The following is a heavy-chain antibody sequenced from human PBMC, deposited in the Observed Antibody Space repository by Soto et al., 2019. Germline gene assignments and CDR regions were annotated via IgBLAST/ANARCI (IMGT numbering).Heavy chain of an antibody. CDR3: ARGGRAAGHDC. Sequence: GSLRLSCAASGFTFSSYWMHWVRQAPGKGLVWVSRINSDGTSTDYADSVKGRFTISRDNAKNTLYLQMNSLRAEDTAVYYCARGGRAAGHDCWGQGXLVTVSS. CDR1: GFTFSSYW. D-gene: IGHD6-13*01. V-gene: IGHV3-74*01. CDR2: INSDGTST. J-gene: IGHJ4*02.